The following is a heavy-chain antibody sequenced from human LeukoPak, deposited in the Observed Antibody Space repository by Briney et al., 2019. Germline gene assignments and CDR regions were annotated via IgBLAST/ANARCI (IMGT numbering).Heavy chain of an antibody. J-gene: IGHJ4*02. D-gene: IGHD3-3*01. CDR3: ARDEDDFWSGPRALNFDY. CDR1: GFTFSDYY. Sequence: GGCLRLSCAASGFTFSDYYMSWIRQAPGKGLEWVSYISSSSSYTNYADSVKGRFTISRDNAKNSLYLQMNSLRAEDTAVYYCARDEDDFWSGPRALNFDYWGQATLVTHCS. V-gene: IGHV3-11*06. CDR2: ISSSSSYT.